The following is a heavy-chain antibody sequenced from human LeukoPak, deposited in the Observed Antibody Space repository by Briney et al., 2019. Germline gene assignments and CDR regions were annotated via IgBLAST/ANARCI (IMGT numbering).Heavy chain of an antibody. J-gene: IGHJ5*01. CDR2: ISSGSTYT. CDR1: GFTFSDYY. V-gene: IGHV3-11*06. Sequence: MTGGSLRLSCAASGFTFSDYYMSWIRQAPGKGLEWVSYISSGSTYTNYADSVKGRFTISRDNAKSSLYLQMNNLRAEDTAVYYCARVSSSSTNWFDSWGQGTLVTVSS. D-gene: IGHD6-19*01. CDR3: ARVSSSSTNWFDS.